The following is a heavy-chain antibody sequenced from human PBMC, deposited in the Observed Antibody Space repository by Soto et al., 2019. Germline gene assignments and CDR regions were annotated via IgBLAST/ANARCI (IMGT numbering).Heavy chain of an antibody. V-gene: IGHV4-34*01. CDR3: ARGRRGTIFGKNTRSRNWFDP. D-gene: IGHD3-3*01. Sequence: SETLSLTCAVYGGSFSGYYWSWIRQPPGKGLEWIGEINHSGSTNYNPSLKSRVTISVDTSKNQFSLKLSSVTAADTAVYYCARGRRGTIFGKNTRSRNWFDPWGQGTLVTVSS. CDR2: INHSGST. J-gene: IGHJ5*02. CDR1: GGSFSGYY.